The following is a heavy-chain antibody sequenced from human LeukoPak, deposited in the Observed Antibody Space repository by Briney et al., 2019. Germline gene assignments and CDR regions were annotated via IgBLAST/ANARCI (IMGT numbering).Heavy chain of an antibody. D-gene: IGHD5-18*01. CDR1: GYTFTSYD. Sequence: ASVKVSCKASGYTFTSYDINWVRQATGQGLEWMGWMNPNSGNTGYAQKFQGRVTITRNTSISTAYMELSSLRSEDTAVYYCAXXXXXXYSYGDYAFDIWGQGTMVTVSS. V-gene: IGHV1-8*03. J-gene: IGHJ3*02. CDR3: AXXXXXXYSYGDYAFDI. CDR2: MNPNSGNT.